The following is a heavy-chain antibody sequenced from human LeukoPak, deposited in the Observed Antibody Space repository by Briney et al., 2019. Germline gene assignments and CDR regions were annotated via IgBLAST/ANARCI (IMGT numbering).Heavy chain of an antibody. J-gene: IGHJ4*02. Sequence: SETLSLTCAVYGGSFSGYYWSWIRQPPGKGLEWIGEINHSGSTNYNPSLKSRVTISVDTSKNQFSLKLSSVTAADTAVYYCARLVTLSGWYVDYWGQGTLVTVSS. V-gene: IGHV4-34*01. CDR3: ARLVTLSGWYVDY. CDR1: GGSFSGYY. CDR2: INHSGST. D-gene: IGHD6-19*01.